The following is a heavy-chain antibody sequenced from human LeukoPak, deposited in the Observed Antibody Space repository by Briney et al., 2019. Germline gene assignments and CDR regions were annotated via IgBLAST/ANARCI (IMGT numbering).Heavy chain of an antibody. D-gene: IGHD4-17*01. CDR1: GGSISTYY. CDR3: AREGLYGDYVRSLDY. Sequence: SETLSLTCTVSGGSISTYYWSWIRQPPGKGLDWIGSFYYTGSTNYNPSLRSRVTISVDTSKNQFSLKLSSVTAADTAVYYCAREGLYGDYVRSLDYWGQGTLVTVSS. V-gene: IGHV4-59*01. J-gene: IGHJ4*02. CDR2: FYYTGST.